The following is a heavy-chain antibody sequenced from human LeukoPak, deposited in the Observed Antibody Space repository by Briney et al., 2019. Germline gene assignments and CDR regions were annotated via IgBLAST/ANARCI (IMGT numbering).Heavy chain of an antibody. Sequence: QTGGSLRLSCAASGFTFGSYGMTWVRQAPGKGLDWVSGIGGRGANTNYADSVRGRFTISRDNSKNTLYLHMNSLRAEDTAVYYCAKLPYSTSERDAFWGQGTLVTVSS. CDR3: AKLPYSTSERDAF. CDR2: IGGRGANT. D-gene: IGHD3-10*01. V-gene: IGHV3-23*01. J-gene: IGHJ4*02. CDR1: GFTFGSYG.